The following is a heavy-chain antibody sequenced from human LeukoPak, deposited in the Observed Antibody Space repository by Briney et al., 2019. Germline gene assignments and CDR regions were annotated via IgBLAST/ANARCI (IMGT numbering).Heavy chain of an antibody. Sequence: ASVKVSCKASGYTFTSYDINWVRQATGQGLEWMGWMNPNSGNTGYAQKFQGRVTVTRNTSISTAYMELSSLRSEDTAVYYCARGPSITMIVNYYYYGMDVWGQGTTVTVSS. CDR3: ARGPSITMIVNYYYYGMDV. V-gene: IGHV1-8*01. J-gene: IGHJ6*02. D-gene: IGHD3-22*01. CDR2: MNPNSGNT. CDR1: GYTFTSYD.